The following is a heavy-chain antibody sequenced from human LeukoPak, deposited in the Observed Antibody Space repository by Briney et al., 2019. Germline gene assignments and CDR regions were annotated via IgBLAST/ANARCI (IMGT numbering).Heavy chain of an antibody. J-gene: IGHJ4*02. Sequence: GGSLRLSCAASGFTFSSYGRHWVRQAPGKGLEWGAVIWYDGSNKYYADSVKGRFTISRDNSKNTLYLQMNSLRAEDTAVYYCARDAVGATRPRVPDYWGQGTLVTVSS. CDR2: IWYDGSNK. CDR1: GFTFSSYG. D-gene: IGHD1-26*01. CDR3: ARDAVGATRPRVPDY. V-gene: IGHV3-33*01.